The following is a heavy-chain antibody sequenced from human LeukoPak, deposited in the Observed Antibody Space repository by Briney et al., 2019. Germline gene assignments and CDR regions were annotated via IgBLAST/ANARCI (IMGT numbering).Heavy chain of an antibody. V-gene: IGHV6-1*01. CDR2: TYYRSKWYN. Sequence: SQTLTLTCAISGYSVSSNSADWNWIRQSPSIGLESLGRTYYRSKWYNDYAVSVKSRITINPDTSKNQFSLQLNSVTPEDTAVYYCARGGWQWLAHFDYWGQGTLVTVSS. CDR3: ARGGWQWLAHFDY. D-gene: IGHD6-19*01. J-gene: IGHJ4*02. CDR1: GYSVSSNSAD.